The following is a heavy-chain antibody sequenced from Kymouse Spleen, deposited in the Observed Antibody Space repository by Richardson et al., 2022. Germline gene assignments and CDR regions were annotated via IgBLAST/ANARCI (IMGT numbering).Heavy chain of an antibody. J-gene: IGHJ5*02. D-gene: IGHD3-16*02,IGHD6-13*01,IGHD6-25*01. CDR3: AKDGAAWFDP. CDR1: GFTFSSYG. V-gene: IGHV3-30*18. Sequence: QVQLVESGGGVVQPGRSLRLSCAASGFTFSSYGMHWVRQAPGKGLEWVAVISYDGSNKYYADSVKGRFTISRDNSKNTLYLQMNSLRAEDTAVYYCAKDGAAWFDPWGQGTLVTVSS. CDR2: ISYDGSNK.